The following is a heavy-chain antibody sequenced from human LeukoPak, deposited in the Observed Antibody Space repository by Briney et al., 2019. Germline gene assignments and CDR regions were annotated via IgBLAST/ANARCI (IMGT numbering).Heavy chain of an antibody. V-gene: IGHV3-23*01. J-gene: IGHJ4*02. CDR3: AKVKWDSSGYFDY. D-gene: IGHD3-22*01. CDR1: GFAFSSYA. CDR2: IDGGGGRT. Sequence: GGSLRLSCTASGFAFSSYAMSWVRQAPGVGLEWVSAIDGGGGRTWHADSVKGRFTISRDNSKNTVYLQMNSLRAEDTAIYYCAKVKWDSSGYFDYWGQGTLVTVSS.